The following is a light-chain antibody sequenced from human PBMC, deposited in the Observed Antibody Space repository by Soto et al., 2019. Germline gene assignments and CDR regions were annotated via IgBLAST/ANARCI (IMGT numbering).Light chain of an antibody. V-gene: IGKV1-5*03. J-gene: IGKJ1*01. CDR2: KAS. Sequence: DIQMTQSPSTLSPSVGDRVPITCRAYQSISFWLAWYQQKPGKAPNVLIYKASTLESGGPSRFSGSGSGTEFTLTINGLQPDDFATYYCQHYQSYLWTFGQGTKVDIK. CDR1: QSISFW. CDR3: QHYQSYLWT.